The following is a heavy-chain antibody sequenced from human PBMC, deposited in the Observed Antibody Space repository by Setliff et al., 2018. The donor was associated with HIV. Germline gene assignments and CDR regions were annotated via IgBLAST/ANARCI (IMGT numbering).Heavy chain of an antibody. CDR2: INHSGST. CDR1: GGSFSGYY. Sequence: SETLSLTCAVYGGSFSGYYWSWIRQPPGKGLEWIGEINHSGSTNYNPSLKSRVTISLDTSKNQFSLKLRSVTDADTAVYYCARGPPRTGDYSRYYSYYMDVWGKGTTVTVSS. J-gene: IGHJ6*03. CDR3: ARGPPRTGDYSRYYSYYMDV. V-gene: IGHV4-34*01. D-gene: IGHD4-17*01.